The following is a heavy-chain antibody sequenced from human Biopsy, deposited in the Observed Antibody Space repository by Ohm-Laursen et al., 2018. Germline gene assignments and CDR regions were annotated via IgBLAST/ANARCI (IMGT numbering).Heavy chain of an antibody. Sequence: SSVKVSCKASGDSSTSYAIGWVRQAPGQGLEWMGGIIPIPNVATYAQKFQGRITITADESTSTAYMELSSLTSDDPAVYFCARGEGSSWFDPWGHGTLVTVSS. J-gene: IGHJ5*02. V-gene: IGHV1-69*01. D-gene: IGHD1-26*01. CDR2: IIPIPNVA. CDR3: ARGEGSSWFDP. CDR1: GDSSTSYA.